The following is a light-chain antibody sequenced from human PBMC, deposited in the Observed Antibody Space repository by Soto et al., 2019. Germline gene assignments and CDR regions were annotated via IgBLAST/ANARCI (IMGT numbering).Light chain of an antibody. V-gene: IGLV2-14*01. J-gene: IGLJ3*02. CDR2: DVS. CDR1: SSDVGGYNY. Sequence: QSVLTQPASVSGSPGQSITISCTGTSSDVGGYNYVSWYQQHPGKAPKLMIYDVSNRPSGVSNRFSGSKSGNTASLTISGLQAEDDADYDCSSYTSSSNWVFGGGTQLTVL. CDR3: SSYTSSSNWV.